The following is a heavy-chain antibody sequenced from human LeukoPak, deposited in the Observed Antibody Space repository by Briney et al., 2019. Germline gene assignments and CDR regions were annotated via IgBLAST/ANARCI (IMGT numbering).Heavy chain of an antibody. CDR2: IKQDGSVK. D-gene: IGHD3-10*01. V-gene: IGHV3-7*01. CDR1: GFTFTSYW. Sequence: GGSLRLSCAASGFTFTSYWMTWVRQAPGKGLEWVANIKQDGSVKDYVDSLRGRFTISRDNAKDSLYLQMNSLRAEDTAVYFCARNYYYRFDYWGQGTLVAVSS. J-gene: IGHJ4*02. CDR3: ARNYYYRFDY.